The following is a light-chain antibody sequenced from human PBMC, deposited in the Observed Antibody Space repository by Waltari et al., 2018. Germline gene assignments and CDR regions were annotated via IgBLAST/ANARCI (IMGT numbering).Light chain of an antibody. V-gene: IGKV2-30*02. J-gene: IGKJ1*01. CDR3: MQGTYWPRT. CDR2: KVS. CDR1: QGLVHSDGNTY. Sequence: VVMTQSPLSLPVTLGQPASISCSSSQGLVHSDGNTYLNWFQQRPGQSPRRLIYKVSNRDSGVPDRFSGSGSGTDFTLKISRVEAEDVGVYFCMQGTYWPRTFGQGTKVEIK.